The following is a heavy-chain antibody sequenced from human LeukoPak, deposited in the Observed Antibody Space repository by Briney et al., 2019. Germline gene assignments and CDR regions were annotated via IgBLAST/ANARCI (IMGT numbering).Heavy chain of an antibody. CDR3: ARDGVFDSSGYYDFDY. V-gene: IGHV1-46*01. CDR2: INPSGGST. J-gene: IGHJ4*02. Sequence: ASMKVSCKASGYSFTSYYIHWVRQAPGQGLEWMGMINPSGGSTTYAQKFQGRVTMTTDTSTRTVYMELSSLRSEDTAVYYCARDGVFDSSGYYDFDYWGQGTLVTVSS. CDR1: GYSFTSYY. D-gene: IGHD3-22*01.